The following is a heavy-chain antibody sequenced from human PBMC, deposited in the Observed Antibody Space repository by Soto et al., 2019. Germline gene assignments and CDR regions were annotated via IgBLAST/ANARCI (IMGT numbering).Heavy chain of an antibody. CDR1: GGSISSYY. CDR2: IYYSGST. Sequence: SETLSLTCTVSGGSISSYYWIWIRQPPGKGLEWIGYIYYSGSTNYNPSLKSRVTISVDTSKNQFSLKLSSVTAADTAVYYCASIAGTKIGYFDYWGQGTLVTVSS. D-gene: IGHD1-20*01. J-gene: IGHJ4*02. CDR3: ASIAGTKIGYFDY. V-gene: IGHV4-59*01.